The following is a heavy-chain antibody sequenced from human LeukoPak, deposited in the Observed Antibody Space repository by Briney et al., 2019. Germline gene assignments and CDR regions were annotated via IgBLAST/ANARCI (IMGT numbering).Heavy chain of an antibody. J-gene: IGHJ4*02. D-gene: IGHD4-17*01. CDR1: GFTFSDYY. Sequence: GGSLRLSCAASGFTFSDYYMSWIRQAPGKGLEWVSYISSSGSTIYYADSVKGRFTISRDNAKNSLYLQMNSLRTEDTALYYCAKGLTVTMGGFDYWGQGTLVTVSS. CDR3: AKGLTVTMGGFDY. CDR2: ISSSGSTI. V-gene: IGHV3-11*01.